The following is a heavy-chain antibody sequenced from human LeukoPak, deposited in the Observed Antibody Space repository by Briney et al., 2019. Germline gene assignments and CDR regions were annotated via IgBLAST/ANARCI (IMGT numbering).Heavy chain of an antibody. J-gene: IGHJ4*02. CDR1: GFTFSTYG. Sequence: GGSLRLSCAASGFTFSTYGMHWVPQAPGKGLEWVAVISYDGSNKYYVDSVKGRFTISRDNSKNTLYLQMNSLRSDDTAVYYCAKDIAVDYDYIWGSYRPVLFDHWGQGTLVTVSS. CDR3: AKDIAVDYDYIWGSYRPVLFDH. CDR2: ISYDGSNK. D-gene: IGHD3-16*02. V-gene: IGHV3-30*18.